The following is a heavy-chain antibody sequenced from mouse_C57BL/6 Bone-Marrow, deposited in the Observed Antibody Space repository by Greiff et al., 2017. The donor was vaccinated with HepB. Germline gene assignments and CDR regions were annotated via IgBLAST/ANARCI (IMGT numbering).Heavy chain of an antibody. CDR3: TRSRKPAMDY. J-gene: IGHJ4*01. Sequence: VQRVESGAELVRPGASVTLSCKASGYTFTDYEMHWVKQTPVHGLEWIGAIDPETGGTAYNQKFKGKAILTADKSSSTAYMELRSLTSEDSAVYYCTRSRKPAMDYWGQGTSVTVSS. V-gene: IGHV1-15*01. CDR2: IDPETGGT. D-gene: IGHD3-3*01. CDR1: GYTFTDYE.